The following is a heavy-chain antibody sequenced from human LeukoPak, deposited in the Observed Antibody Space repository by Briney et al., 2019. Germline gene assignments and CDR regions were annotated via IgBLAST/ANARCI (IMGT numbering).Heavy chain of an antibody. Sequence: ASVKVSCKVSGYTLTELSMHWVRQAPGKGLEWMGGFDPEDGETIYAQKVQGRVTMTEDTSTDTAYMELSSLRSEGTAVYYCATVYSGSGGFDPWGQGTLVTVSS. D-gene: IGHD1-26*01. V-gene: IGHV1-24*01. CDR2: FDPEDGET. J-gene: IGHJ5*02. CDR1: GYTLTELS. CDR3: ATVYSGSGGFDP.